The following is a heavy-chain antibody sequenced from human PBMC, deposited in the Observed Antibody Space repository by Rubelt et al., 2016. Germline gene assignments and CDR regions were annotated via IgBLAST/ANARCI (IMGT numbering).Heavy chain of an antibody. CDR1: GYSISSGYY. Sequence: QVQLQESGPGLVKPSETLSLTCTVSGYSISSGYYWGWIRQPPGKGLEWIGSIYYGGDTYYNPSLKSRVTISVDTSKNQFSLKLNSVTAADTAMYYCAAAFDYWGQGTLVTVSS. D-gene: IGHD6-25*01. J-gene: IGHJ4*02. V-gene: IGHV4-38-2*02. CDR3: AAAFDY. CDR2: IYYGGDT.